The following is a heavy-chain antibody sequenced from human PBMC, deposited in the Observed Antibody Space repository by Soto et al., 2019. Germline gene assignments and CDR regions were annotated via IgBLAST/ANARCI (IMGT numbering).Heavy chain of an antibody. CDR1: GGTFSSYA. Sequence: SVKVSCKXSGGTFSSYAISWVRQAPGQGLEWMGGIIPIFGTANYAQKFQGRVTITADESTSTAYMELSSLRSEDTAVYYCARAIVVVPAAMYYYYGMDVWGQGTTVTVSS. J-gene: IGHJ6*02. CDR3: ARAIVVVPAAMYYYYGMDV. D-gene: IGHD2-2*01. V-gene: IGHV1-69*13. CDR2: IIPIFGTA.